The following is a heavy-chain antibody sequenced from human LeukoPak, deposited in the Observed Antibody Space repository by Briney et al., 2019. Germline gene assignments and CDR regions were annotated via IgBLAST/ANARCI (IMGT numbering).Heavy chain of an antibody. CDR2: IKQDGSEK. J-gene: IGHJ4*02. D-gene: IGHD3-22*01. CDR1: GFTFSDYY. Sequence: GGSLRLSCAASGFTFSDYYMSWVRQAPGKGLECVANIKQDGSEKYYVDSVKGRFTISRDNAKNSLYLQMNSLRAEDTALYHCARDKGYYYDSSGYYLQPGYKALGGPLDYWGQGTLVTVSP. CDR3: ARDKGYYYDSSGYYLQPGYKALGGPLDY. V-gene: IGHV3-7*03.